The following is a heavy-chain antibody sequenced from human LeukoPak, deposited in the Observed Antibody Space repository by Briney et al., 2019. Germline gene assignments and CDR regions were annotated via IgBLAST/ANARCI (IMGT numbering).Heavy chain of an antibody. J-gene: IGHJ6*04. CDR3: ARASGHYGMDV. Sequence: QSPSLPSSISGDSVSSNSAARNWIRPPPTRGLEWLGRTYYRSKWYNEYAVSVKSRITINTDTSKNQFSLQLNSVTPEDTAVYYCARASGHYGMDVWGKGTTVTVSS. CDR1: GDSVSSNSAA. D-gene: IGHD6-25*01. CDR2: TYYRSKWYN. V-gene: IGHV6-1*01.